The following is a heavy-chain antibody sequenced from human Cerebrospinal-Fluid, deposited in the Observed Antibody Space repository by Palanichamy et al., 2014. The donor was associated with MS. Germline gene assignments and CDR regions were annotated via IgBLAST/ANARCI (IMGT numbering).Heavy chain of an antibody. CDR1: GYTFTTYA. J-gene: IGHJ6*02. Sequence: QVQLVQSGAEVKKPGTSVKISCQASGYTFTTYAIHWVRQAPGQSLEWMGWINVGNANVKYAQKFQGKVSITRDAFANKAYLELNSLRSEDTAVYYCARGKVRFVEWLQVKKPYSAMDVWGQGTTVIVSS. D-gene: IGHD3-3*01. CDR2: INVGNANV. V-gene: IGHV1-3*01. CDR3: ARGKVRFVEWLQVKKPYSAMDV.